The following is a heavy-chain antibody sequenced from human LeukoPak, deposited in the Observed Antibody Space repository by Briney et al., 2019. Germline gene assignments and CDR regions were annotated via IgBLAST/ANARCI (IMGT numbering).Heavy chain of an antibody. CDR2: ISSSSTTI. CDR1: GFTFSSYS. J-gene: IGHJ4*02. V-gene: IGHV3-48*01. Sequence: GGSLRLSCAASGFTFSSYSMNWVRQAPGKGLEWVSYISSSSTTIYYADSVKGRFTISRDNAKSSLYLHMNSLRAEDTAVYYCARGASLVGTTQLDYWGQGTLVTVSS. D-gene: IGHD1-26*01. CDR3: ARGASLVGTTQLDY.